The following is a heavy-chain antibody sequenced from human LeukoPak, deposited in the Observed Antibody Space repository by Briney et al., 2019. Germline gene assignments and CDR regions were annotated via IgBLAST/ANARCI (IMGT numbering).Heavy chain of an antibody. V-gene: IGHV4-34*01. J-gene: IGHJ4*02. CDR1: GGSFSGYY. Sequence: SETLSLTCAVYGGSFSGYYWRWIRQPPGKGLEWIGEINHSGSTNYNPSLKSRVTISVDTSKNRFSLKLSSVTAADTAVYYCARGRHYYVAYYFDYWGQGTLVTVSS. CDR3: ARGRHYYVAYYFDY. D-gene: IGHD3-10*02. CDR2: INHSGST.